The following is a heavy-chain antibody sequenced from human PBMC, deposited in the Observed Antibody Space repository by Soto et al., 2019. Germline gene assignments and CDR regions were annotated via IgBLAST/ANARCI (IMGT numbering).Heavy chain of an antibody. Sequence: QVQLQESGPGLVKPSQTLSLTCTVSGGSISSGGYYWSWIRQHPGKGLEWIGYIYYSGSTYYNPSLKCRVTISVDTSKNQFSLKLSSVTAADTAVYYCARDQGCSSTSCPTLWFDPWGQGTLVTVSS. CDR1: GGSISSGGYY. CDR3: ARDQGCSSTSCPTLWFDP. CDR2: IYYSGST. V-gene: IGHV4-31*03. D-gene: IGHD2-2*01. J-gene: IGHJ5*02.